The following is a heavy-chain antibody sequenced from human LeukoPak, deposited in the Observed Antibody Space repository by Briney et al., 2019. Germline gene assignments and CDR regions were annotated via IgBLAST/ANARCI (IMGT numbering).Heavy chain of an antibody. CDR1: GFTFSSYG. V-gene: IGHV3-30*18. CDR3: AKVINRDFDY. J-gene: IGHJ4*02. Sequence: GGSLRLSCAASGFTFSSYGMHWVRQAPGKGLEWVAVISYDGSNKYYADSVKGRFTISRDNSKNTLYLQMNSLRAEDTAVYFCAKVINRDFDYWGQGTLVTVSS. D-gene: IGHD1-14*01. CDR2: ISYDGSNK.